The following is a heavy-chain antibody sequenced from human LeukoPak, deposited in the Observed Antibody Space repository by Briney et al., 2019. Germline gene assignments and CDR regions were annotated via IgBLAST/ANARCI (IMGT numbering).Heavy chain of an antibody. CDR2: IIPILGIA. D-gene: IGHD2-2*01. CDR3: ARDWSTSSSEDY. V-gene: IGHV1-69*04. Sequence: GASVKVSCTASGGTFSSYAISWVRQAPGQGLEWMGRIIPILGIANYAQKFQGRVTITADKSTSTAYMELSSLRSEDTAVYYCARDWSTSSSEDYWGQGTLVTVSS. J-gene: IGHJ4*02. CDR1: GGTFSSYA.